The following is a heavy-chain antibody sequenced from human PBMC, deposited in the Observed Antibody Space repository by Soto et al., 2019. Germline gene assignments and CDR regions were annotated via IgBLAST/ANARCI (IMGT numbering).Heavy chain of an antibody. V-gene: IGHV1-69*01. CDR2: FIPIFGTA. CDR3: ARGYYDSSGYYVYYYYGMDV. CDR1: GGTFSSYA. J-gene: IGHJ6*02. Sequence: QVQLVQSGAEVKKPGSSVKVSCKASGGTFSSYAISWVRQAPGQGLEWMGGFIPIFGTANYAQKFQGRVTITADESTSTAYMELSSLRSEDTAVYYCARGYYDSSGYYVYYYYGMDVWGQGTTVTVSS. D-gene: IGHD3-22*01.